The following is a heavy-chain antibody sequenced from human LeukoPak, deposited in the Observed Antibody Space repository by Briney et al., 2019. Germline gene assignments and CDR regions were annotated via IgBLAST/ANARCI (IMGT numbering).Heavy chain of an antibody. J-gene: IGHJ4*02. D-gene: IGHD1-26*01. CDR2: IRYDGSNK. V-gene: IGHV3-30*02. CDR1: GFTFSSYG. Sequence: PGGSLRLSCAASGFTFSSYGMHWVCQAPGKGLEWVAFIRYDGSNKYYADSVKGRFTISRDNSKNTLYLQMNSLRAEDTAVYYCAKDPQKWESYFDYWGQGTLVTVSS. CDR3: AKDPQKWESYFDY.